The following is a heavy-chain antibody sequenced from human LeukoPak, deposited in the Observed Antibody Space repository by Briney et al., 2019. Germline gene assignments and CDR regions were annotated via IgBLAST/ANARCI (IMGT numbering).Heavy chain of an antibody. D-gene: IGHD3-3*01. CDR1: GGSISSSSYY. CDR2: IYYSGST. V-gene: IGHV4-39*07. J-gene: IGHJ5*02. Sequence: SETLSLTCTVSGGSISSSSYYWGWIRQPPGKGLEWIGSIYYSGSTYYNPSLKSRVTISVDTSKNQFSLKLSSVTAADTAVYYCARGITIFGVGRRRTRWFDPWGQGTLVTVSS. CDR3: ARGITIFGVGRRRTRWFDP.